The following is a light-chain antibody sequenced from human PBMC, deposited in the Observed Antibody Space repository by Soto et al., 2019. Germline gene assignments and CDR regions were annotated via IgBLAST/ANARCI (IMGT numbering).Light chain of an antibody. CDR2: EVS. J-gene: IGLJ2*01. Sequence: QSALTQPPSGSGSPGQSIPISCTGTSSDVGGYNYVSWYQQHPGKAPKLMIYEVSNRPSGVSNRFSGSKSGNTASLTISGLQAEDEADYYCSSYTSSSTLVFGGGTKLTVL. V-gene: IGLV2-14*01. CDR1: SSDVGGYNY. CDR3: SSYTSSSTLV.